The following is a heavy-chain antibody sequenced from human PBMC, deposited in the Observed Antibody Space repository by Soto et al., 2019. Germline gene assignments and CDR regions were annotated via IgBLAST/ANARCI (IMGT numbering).Heavy chain of an antibody. D-gene: IGHD3-3*02. CDR1: VGSFRTSA. J-gene: IGHJ6*01. CDR2: IMPVFPTP. CDR3: ARDKDRQQLGGNYYYILDV. V-gene: IGHV1-69*13. Sequence: SSVKVSCKTSVGSFRTSAISWVRQAPGQGLEWMGGIMPVFPTPDYAQKFQGRVTITADESTSTAYMELSSLRSEDTAVYYCARDKDRQQLGGNYYYILDVWGQGTTVTSPQ.